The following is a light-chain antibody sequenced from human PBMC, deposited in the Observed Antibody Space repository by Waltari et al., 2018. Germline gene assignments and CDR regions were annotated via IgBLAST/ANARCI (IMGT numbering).Light chain of an antibody. CDR1: SNDIGANDH. Sequence: QSVVTQPASVSGSPGQSISISCTGPSNDIGANDHVSWYQQPPGRAPLLVIYDVSVRPSGVSIRFSGSKSGNTASLTISGLQAEDEALYYCSSYTLTNPVVFGGGTKLTVL. CDR3: SSYTLTNPVV. J-gene: IGLJ2*01. V-gene: IGLV2-14*03. CDR2: DVS.